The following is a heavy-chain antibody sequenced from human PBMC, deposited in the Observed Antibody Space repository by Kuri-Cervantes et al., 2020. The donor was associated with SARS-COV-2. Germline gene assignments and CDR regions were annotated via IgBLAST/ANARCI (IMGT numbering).Heavy chain of an antibody. Sequence: ASVKVSCKVSGYTLTELSMHWVRQAPGKGLEWMGGFDPEDGETIYAQKLQGRVTMTRNTSISTAYMELSSLRSDDTAVYYCARVPKFHTWDSWYNPDYGMDVWGQGTTVTVSS. CDR3: ARVPKFHTWDSWYNPDYGMDV. J-gene: IGHJ6*02. V-gene: IGHV1-24*01. D-gene: IGHD6-13*01. CDR2: FDPEDGET. CDR1: GYTLTELS.